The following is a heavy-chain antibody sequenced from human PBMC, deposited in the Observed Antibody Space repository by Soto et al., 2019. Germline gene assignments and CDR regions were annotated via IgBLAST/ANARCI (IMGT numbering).Heavy chain of an antibody. Sequence: PEPLPLTYNVSGGSISDCYWSWSRQSPGKRLEWIGYLYYTGSTNYNPALQSRVTISLDTSKKQFSLKVRSVTAADTDVYYWARVVGYEFRSSQLPPIAARGQGRIVT. CDR3: ARVVGYEFRSSQLPPIAA. CDR2: LYYTGST. V-gene: IGHV4-59*01. CDR1: GGSISDCY. J-gene: IGHJ3*01. D-gene: IGHD3-3*01.